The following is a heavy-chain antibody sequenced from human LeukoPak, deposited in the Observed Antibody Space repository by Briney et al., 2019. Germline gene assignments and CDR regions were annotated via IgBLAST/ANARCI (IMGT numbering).Heavy chain of an antibody. CDR1: GGSISSYY. Sequence: SETLSLTCTVSGGSISSYYWSWIRQPPGKGLECIGYIYYSGSTNYNPSLKSRVTISVDTSKNQFSLKLRSVTAADTAVYYCARRLLGYCSGGSCYSGYFQHWGQGTLVTVSS. D-gene: IGHD2-15*01. J-gene: IGHJ1*01. CDR2: IYYSGST. V-gene: IGHV4-59*12. CDR3: ARRLLGYCSGGSCYSGYFQH.